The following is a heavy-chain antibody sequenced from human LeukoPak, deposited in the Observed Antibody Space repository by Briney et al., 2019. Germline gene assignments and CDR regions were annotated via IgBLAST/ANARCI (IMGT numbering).Heavy chain of an antibody. V-gene: IGHV3-74*01. Sequence: PGGSLRLSCAASGFTFSSYWMHWVRQTPGKGLVWVSRINTDGSSTSYADSVKGRFTISRDNAKNTLYLQMNSLRAEDTAVYYCARVRGYDTSDYDFWGQGTLVTVSS. D-gene: IGHD3-22*01. CDR3: ARVRGYDTSDYDF. CDR1: GFTFSSYW. J-gene: IGHJ4*02. CDR2: INTDGSST.